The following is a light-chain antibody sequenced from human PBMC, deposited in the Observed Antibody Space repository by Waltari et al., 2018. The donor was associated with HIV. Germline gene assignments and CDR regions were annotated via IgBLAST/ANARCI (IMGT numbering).Light chain of an antibody. CDR3: QQYNKWPLT. Sequence: EIVMMQSPATLSVSPGERATPTCRASQSVSSNLAGYQQKPGQAPRLLIYGASTRATGIPARFSGSGSGTEFTLTISSLQSEDFAVYYCQQYNKWPLTFGGGTKVEIK. CDR1: QSVSSN. V-gene: IGKV3D-15*01. J-gene: IGKJ4*01. CDR2: GAS.